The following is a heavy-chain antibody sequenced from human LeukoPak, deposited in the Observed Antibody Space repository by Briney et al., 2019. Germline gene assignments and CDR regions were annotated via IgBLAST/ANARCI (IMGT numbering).Heavy chain of an antibody. V-gene: IGHV4-39*07. CDR1: GGSISSSSYY. CDR2: IYYSGST. J-gene: IGHJ4*02. CDR3: ARGQQWLKIQFDY. D-gene: IGHD6-19*01. Sequence: SETLSLTCTVSGGSISSSSYYWGWIRQPPGKGLEWIGSIYYSGSTYYNPSLKSRVTISVDTSKNQFSLKLSSVTAADTAVYYCARGQQWLKIQFDYWGQGTLVTVSS.